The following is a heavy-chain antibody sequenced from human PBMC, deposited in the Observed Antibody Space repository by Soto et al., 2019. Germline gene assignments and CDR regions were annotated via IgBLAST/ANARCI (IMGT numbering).Heavy chain of an antibody. D-gene: IGHD2-2*02. V-gene: IGHV3-48*02. CDR1: GLTFSSYS. Sequence: PGGSLRLSCAASGLTFSSYSMNWVRQAPGKGLEWVSYISSSSSTIYYADSVKGRFTISRDNAKNSLYLQMNSLRDEDTAVYYCARKYPPRGSPAWFRPRGQGTLVPLPS. J-gene: IGHJ5*02. CDR3: ARKYPPRGSPAWFRP. CDR2: ISSSSSTI.